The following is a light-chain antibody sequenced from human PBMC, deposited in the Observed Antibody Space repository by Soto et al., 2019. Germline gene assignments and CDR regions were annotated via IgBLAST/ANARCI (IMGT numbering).Light chain of an antibody. J-gene: IGKJ1*01. Sequence: DIQRTQSPSPLCGSVGVRVTITCRASPTISSWLAWYQQKPGKAPKLLIDKASTLKSGVPSRFSGSGSGTEFTLTISSLQTDDFANYYCQHYNSYSESFGQGTKVELK. CDR3: QHYNSYSES. CDR2: KAS. CDR1: PTISSW. V-gene: IGKV1-5*03.